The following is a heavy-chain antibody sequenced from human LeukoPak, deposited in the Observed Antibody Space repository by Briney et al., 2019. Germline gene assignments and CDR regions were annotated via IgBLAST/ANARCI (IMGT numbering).Heavy chain of an antibody. CDR1: GFTFSSYW. CDR2: IKQDGSEK. D-gene: IGHD5-12*01. V-gene: IGHV3-7*01. CDR3: ARLWGDATIFDL. Sequence: GGSLRLSCAASGFTFSSYWMSWVRQAPGKGLEWVANIKQDGSEKYYVDSVKGRFTVSRDNAEKSLYLQTNSLRVEDTAIYYCARLWGDATIFDLWGQGTLVTVSS. J-gene: IGHJ4*02.